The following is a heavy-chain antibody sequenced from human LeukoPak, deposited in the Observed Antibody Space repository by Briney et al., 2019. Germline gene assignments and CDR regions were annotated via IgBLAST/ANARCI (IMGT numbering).Heavy chain of an antibody. CDR1: GFGFSDHY. J-gene: IGHJ5*02. Sequence: SGGSLRLSCAASGFGFSDHYMSWIRQAPGKGLEWVSYISSSRSFTNYADSVKGRFTISRDTAKNSLYLQMNSLRAEDTAVYYCARHDGITMVRGVIAPPHWFDPWGQGTLVTVSS. D-gene: IGHD3-10*01. CDR2: ISSSRSFT. V-gene: IGHV3-11*03. CDR3: ARHDGITMVRGVIAPPHWFDP.